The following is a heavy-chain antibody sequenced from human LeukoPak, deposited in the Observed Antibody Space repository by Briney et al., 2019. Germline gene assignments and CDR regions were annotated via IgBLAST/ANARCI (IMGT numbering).Heavy chain of an antibody. CDR3: AKQRSEVPVAASNY. Sequence: GGSLTLSCAVSGLTFTDAWVSWVRQAPGKGLEWVSGISGSGDSTYYVDSVKGRFTISRDNSKSTLYLHMSSLRAEDTAIYYCAKQRSEVPVAASNYWGQGTLVTVSS. J-gene: IGHJ4*02. CDR1: GLTFTDAW. D-gene: IGHD2-2*01. V-gene: IGHV3-23*01. CDR2: ISGSGDST.